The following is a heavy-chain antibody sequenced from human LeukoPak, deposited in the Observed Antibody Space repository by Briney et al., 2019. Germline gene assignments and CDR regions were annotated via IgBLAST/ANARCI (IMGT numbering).Heavy chain of an antibody. CDR3: AIVAYSSGWTQGDWFDP. V-gene: IGHV4-59*01. Sequence: PSETLSLTCTASGVSISSYYWSWIRQPPGKGLEWIGYLYYSGSTNYNPSLKSRVTISIDTSKNQFSLKLSSVTAADTAVYYCAIVAYSSGWTQGDWFDPWGQGTLVTVSS. J-gene: IGHJ5*02. CDR2: LYYSGST. D-gene: IGHD6-19*01. CDR1: GVSISSYY.